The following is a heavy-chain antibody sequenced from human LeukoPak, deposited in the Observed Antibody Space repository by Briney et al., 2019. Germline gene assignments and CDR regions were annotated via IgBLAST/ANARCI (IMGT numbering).Heavy chain of an antibody. V-gene: IGHV3-7*03. CDR2: IKQDGSDK. CDR1: GFTFSAYW. D-gene: IGHD4-23*01. CDR3: ATKTVVGSYFDY. Sequence: QPGGSLRLSCAASGFTFSAYWVSWVRQAPGKGLEWVANIKQDGSDKYYVDSVKGRFTISRDNAKNSLYLQMNSLRAEDTAVYYCATKTVVGSYFDYWGQGTPVTVSS. J-gene: IGHJ4*02.